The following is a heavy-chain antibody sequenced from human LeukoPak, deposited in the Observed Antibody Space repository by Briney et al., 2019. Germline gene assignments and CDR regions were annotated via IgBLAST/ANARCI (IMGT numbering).Heavy chain of an antibody. CDR1: GFTFSSYS. CDR3: ARDLESHYYDSSGFDY. D-gene: IGHD3-22*01. V-gene: IGHV3-21*01. J-gene: IGHJ4*02. CDR2: ISSSSSYI. Sequence: GGSLRLSCAASGFTFSSYSMNWVRQAPGKGLEWVSSISSSSSYIYYADSVKGRFTISRDYAKNSLYLQMNSLRAEDTAVYYCARDLESHYYDSSGFDYWGQGTLVTVSS.